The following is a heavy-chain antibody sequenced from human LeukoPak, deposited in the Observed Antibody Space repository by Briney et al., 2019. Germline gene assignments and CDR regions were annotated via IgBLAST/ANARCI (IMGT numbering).Heavy chain of an antibody. Sequence: GGSLRLSCSASGFTFSSYGMHWVRQAPGKGLEWVAFIRYDESHKYYADSVKGRFTISRDNSKNTLYLQMNSLRAEDTAVYYCAKEFSWNYDDYWGQGTLVTVSS. CDR2: IRYDESHK. D-gene: IGHD1-1*01. CDR3: AKEFSWNYDDY. CDR1: GFTFSSYG. V-gene: IGHV3-30*02. J-gene: IGHJ4*02.